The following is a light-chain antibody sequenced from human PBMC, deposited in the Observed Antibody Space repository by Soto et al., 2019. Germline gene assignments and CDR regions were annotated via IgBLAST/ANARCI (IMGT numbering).Light chain of an antibody. J-gene: IGKJ4*01. V-gene: IGKV4-1*01. CDR1: QSVLFSSNNKNY. CDR3: QQYSSSLLS. Sequence: DIVMTQSPDSLAVFLGERATINCKSSQSVLFSSNNKNYLAWYQQKPGQPPKLLIYWASTREVGVPDRFSGSGSGTDFTLTISSVQAEDVAVYYWQQYSSSLLSFGGGTKVEIK. CDR2: WAS.